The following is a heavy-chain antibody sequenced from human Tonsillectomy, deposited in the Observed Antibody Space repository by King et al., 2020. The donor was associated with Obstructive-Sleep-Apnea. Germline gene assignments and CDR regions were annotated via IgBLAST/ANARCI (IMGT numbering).Heavy chain of an antibody. V-gene: IGHV4-34*01. CDR3: ARVEGGTHYDGSGYSFFDY. D-gene: IGHD3-22*01. Sequence: VQLQQWGAGLLKPSETLSLTCAVYGGSFGGSYWGWIRQPPGEGLEWIGEINHSGSTNYNPSLKSRVTISVDTSKNQVSLRLSAVTAADTAVYYCARVEGGTHYDGSGYSFFDYWGQGTLVTVSS. CDR1: GGSFGGSY. J-gene: IGHJ4*02. CDR2: INHSGST.